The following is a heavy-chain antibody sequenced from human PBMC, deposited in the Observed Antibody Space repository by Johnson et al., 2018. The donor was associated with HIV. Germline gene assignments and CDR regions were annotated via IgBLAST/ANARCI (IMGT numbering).Heavy chain of an antibody. D-gene: IGHD2-15*01. CDR1: GFSVSNNY. CDR2: IYSGGST. V-gene: IGHV3-66*03. Sequence: VQLVESGGGLIQPGGSLGLSCAASGFSVSNNYMNWVRQAPGKGLEWVSVIYSGGSTYYADSVKGRFTISRDNSKNTLYLQMNSLRADDTAVYYCARTTRMVGAFDIWGQGTMVTVSS. J-gene: IGHJ3*02. CDR3: ARTTRMVGAFDI.